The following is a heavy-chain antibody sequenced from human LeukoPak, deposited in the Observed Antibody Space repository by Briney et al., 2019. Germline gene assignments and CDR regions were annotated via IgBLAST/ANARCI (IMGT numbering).Heavy chain of an antibody. V-gene: IGHV3-30*18. CDR1: GFTFSSYG. CDR2: ISYDGSNK. J-gene: IGHJ4*02. D-gene: IGHD6-6*01. Sequence: GGSLRLSCAASGFTFSSYGMHWVRRAPGKGPEWVAVISYDGSNKYYADSVKGRFTISRDNSKNTLYLQMNSLRAEDTAVYYCAKDASIAAFDYWGQGTLVTVSS. CDR3: AKDASIAAFDY.